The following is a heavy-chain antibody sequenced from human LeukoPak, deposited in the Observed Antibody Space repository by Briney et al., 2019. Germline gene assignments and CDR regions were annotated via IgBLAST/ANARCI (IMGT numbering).Heavy chain of an antibody. CDR1: GYTFTGYY. V-gene: IGHV1-2*02. CDR2: INPNSGGT. Sequence: ASVKVSCKASGYTFTGYYMHWVRQAPGQGLEWMGWINPNSGGTNYAQKFQGRVTMTRDTSISTAYMELSRLRSDDTAVYYCARGLTVRGVIISDYWGQGTLVTVSS. D-gene: IGHD3-10*01. CDR3: ARGLTVRGVIISDY. J-gene: IGHJ4*02.